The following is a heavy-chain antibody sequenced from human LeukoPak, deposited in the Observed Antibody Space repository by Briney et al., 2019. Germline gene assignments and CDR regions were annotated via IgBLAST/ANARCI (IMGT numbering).Heavy chain of an antibody. CDR3: ARVEVGYDSSGYYPDAFDI. CDR2: IYYSGST. Sequence: SETLSLTCTVSGGSISSYYWSWIRQPPGKGLEWIGYIYYSGSTNYNPSLKSRVTISVDTSKNQFSLKLSSVTAADTAVYYCARVEVGYDSSGYYPDAFDIWGQGTMVTVSS. D-gene: IGHD3-22*01. V-gene: IGHV4-59*01. J-gene: IGHJ3*02. CDR1: GGSISSYY.